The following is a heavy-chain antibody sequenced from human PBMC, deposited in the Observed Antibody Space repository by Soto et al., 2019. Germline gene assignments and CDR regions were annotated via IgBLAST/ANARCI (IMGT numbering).Heavy chain of an antibody. CDR3: AREAINSSGYSHYFQH. D-gene: IGHD3-22*01. CDR2: INPSGGST. J-gene: IGHJ1*01. CDR1: GYTFTHYH. Sequence: EASVKVSCKASGYTFTHYHVYWVRQAPGRGLEWLGMINPSGGSTTYAQNLQGRVTMTRDTSTNTVYMELSSLRSEDMAVYYCAREAINSSGYSHYFQHWGQGTLVTVSS. V-gene: IGHV1-46*01.